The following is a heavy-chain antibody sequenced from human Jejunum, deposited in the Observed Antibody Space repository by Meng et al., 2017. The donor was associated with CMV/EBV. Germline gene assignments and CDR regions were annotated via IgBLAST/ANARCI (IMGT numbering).Heavy chain of an antibody. CDR3: ARGSIFVSFDS. D-gene: IGHD3-3*01. CDR1: GGSTGSGDYF. J-gene: IGHJ4*02. Sequence: PLGQGQGVVKPPRASSTSSVASGGSTGSGDYFWSWLRQPPGKGLELIGYIHDTGSTYYNPSLKSRVDISLGTSRNHFSLTLSSVTAEDTAVYFCARGSIFVSFDSWGQGTLVTVSS. V-gene: IGHV4-30-4*08. CDR2: IHDTGST.